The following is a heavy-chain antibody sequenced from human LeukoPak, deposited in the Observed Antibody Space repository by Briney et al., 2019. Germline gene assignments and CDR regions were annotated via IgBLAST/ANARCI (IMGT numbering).Heavy chain of an antibody. Sequence: GGSLRLSCAASGFTFSSYEMNWVRQAPGKGLEWVSYISSSGRTIYYEDSVKGRFSISRDNAKNSLYLQMNSLRAEDTAVYYCARDPPNDYGDSGGDYWGQGTLVTVSS. CDR1: GFTFSSYE. CDR3: ARDPPNDYGDSGGDY. CDR2: ISSSGRTI. V-gene: IGHV3-48*03. D-gene: IGHD4-17*01. J-gene: IGHJ4*02.